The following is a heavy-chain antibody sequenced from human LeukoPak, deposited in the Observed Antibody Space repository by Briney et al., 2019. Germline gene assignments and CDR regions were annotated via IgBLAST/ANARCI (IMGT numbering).Heavy chain of an antibody. V-gene: IGHV3-9*01. CDR3: ARGFSGTWWFDP. CDR2: ISWNSGSI. J-gene: IGHJ5*02. Sequence: PGGSLRVSCTDSRFTFDDFAMHWVRQAPGKGLEWVSGISWNSGSIGYADSVKGRFTISRDNAKNSMYLQMNSLRVEDTAVYYCARGFSGTWWFDPWGQGTLVTVSS. CDR1: RFTFDDFA. D-gene: IGHD1-14*01.